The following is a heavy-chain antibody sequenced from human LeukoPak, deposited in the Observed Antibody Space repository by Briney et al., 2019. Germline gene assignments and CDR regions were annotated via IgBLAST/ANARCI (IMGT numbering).Heavy chain of an antibody. J-gene: IGHJ4*02. D-gene: IGHD4-23*01. CDR3: ARDQDYGGNNPPFDY. Sequence: PSETLSLTCTVSGGSISGYYWSWIRQPPGKGLEWIGYIYYSGSTNYNPSLKSRVTISVDTSKNQFSLKLSSVTAADTAVYYCARDQDYGGNNPPFDYWGQGTLVTVSS. CDR1: GGSISGYY. V-gene: IGHV4-59*01. CDR2: IYYSGST.